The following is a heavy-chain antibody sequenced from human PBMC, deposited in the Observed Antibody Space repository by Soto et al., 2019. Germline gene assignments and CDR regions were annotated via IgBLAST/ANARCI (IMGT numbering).Heavy chain of an antibody. CDR1: AFSLSTGGVG. CDR2: IYWDDDK. D-gene: IGHD2-21*02. Sequence: QITLKESGPTLVKPTQTLTLTCTFSAFSLSTGGVGVGWIRQPPGKALELLALIYWDDDKRYSRSLSSRLTISKDTSKNQVVITMTNMDPVDTATYYCIQSRCGGDCLQSYASYYYYGMDVWGQGTTVTVSS. J-gene: IGHJ6*02. V-gene: IGHV2-5*02. CDR3: IQSRCGGDCLQSYASYYYYGMDV.